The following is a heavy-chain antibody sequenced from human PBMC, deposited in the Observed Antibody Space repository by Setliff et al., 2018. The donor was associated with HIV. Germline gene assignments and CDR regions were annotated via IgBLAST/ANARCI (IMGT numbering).Heavy chain of an antibody. CDR2: INHSGST. V-gene: IGHV4-34*01. Sequence: SETLSLTCAVYGGSFSGYYWSWIRQPPGKGLEWIGEINHSGSTNYNMSLWSRVTISLDASRNQFSLELISVTAADTAVYYCAWGPGTTLIDYWAQGTLGTVS. CDR3: AWGPGTTLIDY. J-gene: IGHJ4*02. CDR1: GGSFSGYY. D-gene: IGHD1-26*01.